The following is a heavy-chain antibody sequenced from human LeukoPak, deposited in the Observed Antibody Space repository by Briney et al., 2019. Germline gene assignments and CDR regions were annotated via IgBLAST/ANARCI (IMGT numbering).Heavy chain of an antibody. CDR1: GYTFTGYF. D-gene: IGHD5-24*01. CDR3: ARDREMATPFDAFDI. V-gene: IGHV1-2*02. CDR2: INPNSGGT. Sequence: ASVKVSCKASGYTFTGYFMHWVRQAPGQGLEWMGWINPNSGGTNYAQKFQGRVTMTRDTSISTAYMELSRLRSDDTAVYYCARDREMATPFDAFDIWGQGTMFTVSS. J-gene: IGHJ3*02.